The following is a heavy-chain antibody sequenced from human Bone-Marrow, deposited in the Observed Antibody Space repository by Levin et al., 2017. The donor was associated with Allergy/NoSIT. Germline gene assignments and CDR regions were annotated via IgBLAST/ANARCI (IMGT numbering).Heavy chain of an antibody. CDR3: ARGSYDSDVYYVYFFDT. V-gene: IGHV4-59*01. CDR2: IHDSGSN. CDR1: GGSIGRYY. J-gene: IGHJ4*02. Sequence: PSETLSLTCTVSGGSIGRYYWSWIRQSPGKGLEWIGYIHDSGSNIYNPSLESRVTISMDASKNQFSLKLTSVTAADTAVYYCARGSYDSDVYYVYFFDTWGQGTLVTVSS. D-gene: IGHD3-22*01.